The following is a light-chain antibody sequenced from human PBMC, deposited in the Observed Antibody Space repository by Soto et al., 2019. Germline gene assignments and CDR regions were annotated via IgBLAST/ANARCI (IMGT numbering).Light chain of an antibody. V-gene: IGKV1-9*01. Sequence: IQLTQSPSSLSASVGDRVTITCRASQGISSYLAWYQQKPGKAPELLIYAASTLQSGVPSRFSGSGSGTDFTLTISSLQPEDCATYCCQQLNRCPPTFGPGTKVDIK. J-gene: IGKJ3*01. CDR3: QQLNRCPPT. CDR1: QGISSY. CDR2: AAS.